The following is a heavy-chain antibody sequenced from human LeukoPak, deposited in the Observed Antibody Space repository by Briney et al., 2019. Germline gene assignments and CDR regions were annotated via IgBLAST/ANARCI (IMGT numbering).Heavy chain of an antibody. CDR2: ISSSSSYT. J-gene: IGHJ4*02. CDR1: GFTFSDYY. V-gene: IGHV3-11*03. CDR3: ARYREDKWLLSY. D-gene: IGHD3-3*01. Sequence: PGGSLRLSCAASGFTFSDYYMSWIRQAPGEGLEWVSYISSSSSYTNYADSVKGRSTISRDNAKNSLYLQMNSLRAEDTAVYYCARYREDKWLLSYWGQGTLVTVPS.